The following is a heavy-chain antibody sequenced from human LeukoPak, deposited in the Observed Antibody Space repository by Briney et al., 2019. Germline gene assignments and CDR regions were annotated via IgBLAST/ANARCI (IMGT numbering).Heavy chain of an antibody. V-gene: IGHV4-34*01. CDR2: INHSGST. CDR1: GGSFSGYY. J-gene: IGHJ4*02. Sequence: LETLSLTCAVYGGSFSGYYWSWIRQPPGKGLEWIGEINHSGSTNYNPSLKSRVTISVDTSKNQFSLKLTSVTAADTALYYCARHRGGYDDRIDYWGQGTLVTVSS. CDR3: ARHRGGYDDRIDY. D-gene: IGHD5-12*01.